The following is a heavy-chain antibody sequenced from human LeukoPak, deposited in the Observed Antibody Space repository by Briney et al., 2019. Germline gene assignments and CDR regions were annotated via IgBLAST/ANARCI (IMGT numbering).Heavy chain of an antibody. CDR2: ITGISDI. Sequence: PGGSLRLSCTASGFTFSDYSLNWVRQAPGKGLEWVSCITGISDIYYADSVQGRFTISRDNAKNSVYLQMNSLRAEDTGIYYCARAIRLWRQGTLVTVSS. CDR3: ARAIRL. D-gene: IGHD1-1*01. V-gene: IGHV3-69-1*02. J-gene: IGHJ4*02. CDR1: GFTFSDYS.